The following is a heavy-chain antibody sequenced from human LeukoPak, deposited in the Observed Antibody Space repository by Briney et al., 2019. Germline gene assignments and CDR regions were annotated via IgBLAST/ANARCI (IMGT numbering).Heavy chain of an antibody. CDR2: IYTSGST. V-gene: IGHV4-4*07. J-gene: IGHJ4*02. Sequence: SSETLSLTCTVSGGSISSYYWSWIRQPAGKGLEWIGRIYTSGSTNYNPSLKSRVTMSVDTSKNQFSLKLSSVTAADTAVYYCARAGRYCSSTSCFQSRFDYWGQGTLVTVSS. CDR3: ARAGRYCSSTSCFQSRFDY. D-gene: IGHD2-2*01. CDR1: GGSISSYY.